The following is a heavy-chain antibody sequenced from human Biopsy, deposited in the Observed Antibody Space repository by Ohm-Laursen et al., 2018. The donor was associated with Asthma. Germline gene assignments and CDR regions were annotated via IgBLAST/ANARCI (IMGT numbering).Heavy chain of an antibody. D-gene: IGHD6-13*01. CDR3: VKDIRLQLWGFDS. V-gene: IGHV3-9*01. J-gene: IGHJ4*02. Sequence: SLRLSCAASGFSFSEFVMHWVRQAPGKGLEWVSGVSWNSGSIDYADSVKGRFTISRDNAKNSLYLQMNSLRGADTALYYCVKDIRLQLWGFDSWGQGTLVTVSS. CDR2: VSWNSGSI. CDR1: GFSFSEFV.